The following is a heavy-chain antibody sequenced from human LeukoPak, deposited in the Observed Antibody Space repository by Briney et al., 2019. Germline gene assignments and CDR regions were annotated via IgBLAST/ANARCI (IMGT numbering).Heavy chain of an antibody. CDR2: IYHSGST. V-gene: IGHV4-38-2*02. CDR1: GYSISSGYY. CDR3: AREKPYYYGSGSYYFS. D-gene: IGHD3-10*01. Sequence: SETLSLTCTVSGYSISSGYYWGWIRQPPGKGLEWIGSIYHSGSTYCNPSLKSRVTISVDTSKNQFSLKLSSVTAADTAVYYCAREKPYYYGSGSYYFSWGQGTLVTVSS. J-gene: IGHJ5*02.